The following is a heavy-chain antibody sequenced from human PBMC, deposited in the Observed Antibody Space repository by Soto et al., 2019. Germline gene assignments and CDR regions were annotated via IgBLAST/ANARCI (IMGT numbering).Heavy chain of an antibody. CDR3: ARPGSRSLGYGMAV. D-gene: IGHD3-10*01. V-gene: IGHV1-8*01. CDR2: MNPNSVNT. CDR1: GYTFTSYD. Sequence: ASVKVSCKASGYTFTSYDINWVRQASGQGLEWMGWMNPNSVNTGYAQKFQGRVTMTRNTSISTAYMELSSLRSEDTAVDYCARPGSRSLGYGMAVWGQGTTGTAP. J-gene: IGHJ6*02.